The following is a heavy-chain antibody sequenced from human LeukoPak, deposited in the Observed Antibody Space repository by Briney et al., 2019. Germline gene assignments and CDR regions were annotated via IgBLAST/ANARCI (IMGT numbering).Heavy chain of an antibody. CDR2: INAGNGNT. CDR3: ARVSSQQWLVPQVYFDY. J-gene: IGHJ4*02. V-gene: IGHV1-3*01. CDR1: GYTFTSYA. D-gene: IGHD6-19*01. Sequence: ASVKVSCKASGYTFTSYAMRWVRQAPGQRLEWMGWINAGNGNTKYSQKLQGRVTITRDTSASTAYMELSSLRSEDTAVYYCARVSSQQWLVPQVYFDYWGQGTLVTVSS.